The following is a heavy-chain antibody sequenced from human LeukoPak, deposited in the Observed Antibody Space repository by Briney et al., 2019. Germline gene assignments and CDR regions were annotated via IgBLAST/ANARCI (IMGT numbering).Heavy chain of an antibody. CDR2: SIAISGTA. V-gene: IGHV1-69*05. CDR1: GGTFSSYA. Sequence: SGTVSCTSSGGTFSSYAISWVRQAPGQGLEWMGGSIAISGTANNAQKFQGRVTITTDESTSTAYMELSSLRSEDTAVYYCARGRGMATIIYYFDYWGQGTLVTASS. D-gene: IGHD5-24*01. CDR3: ARGRGMATIIYYFDY. J-gene: IGHJ4*02.